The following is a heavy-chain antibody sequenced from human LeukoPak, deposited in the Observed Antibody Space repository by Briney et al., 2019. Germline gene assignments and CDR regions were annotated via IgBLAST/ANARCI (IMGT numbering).Heavy chain of an antibody. Sequence: GGSLRLSCAASGFTFTSYWMSWVRQAPGKGLEWVANIKQDGSEKYYVDSVKGRFTISRDNAKNSLYLQINSLRAEDTAVYYCARTSSTSGGVIVPFDYWGQGTLVTVSS. D-gene: IGHD3-16*02. CDR1: GFTFTSYW. CDR2: IKQDGSEK. CDR3: ARTSSTSGGVIVPFDY. J-gene: IGHJ4*02. V-gene: IGHV3-7*01.